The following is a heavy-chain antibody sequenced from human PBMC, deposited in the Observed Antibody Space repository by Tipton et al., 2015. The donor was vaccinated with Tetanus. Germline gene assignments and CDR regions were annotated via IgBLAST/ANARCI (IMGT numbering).Heavy chain of an antibody. CDR1: GFSLSDHY. CDR2: TKNKANSYTI. J-gene: IGHJ6*02. CDR3: ARSIAVATAS. D-gene: IGHD6-19*01. Sequence: GSLRLSCAASGFSLSDHYIDWVRQAPGKGLEWVGRTKNKANSYTIEYGTSVRGRFTISRDISKNSVHLQMNSLKTEDTAVYYCARSIAVATASWGQGTTVTVSS. V-gene: IGHV3-72*01.